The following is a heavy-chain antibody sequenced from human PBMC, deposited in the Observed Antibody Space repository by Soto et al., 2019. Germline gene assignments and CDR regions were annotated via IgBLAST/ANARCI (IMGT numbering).Heavy chain of an antibody. CDR1: GFTFSNAW. CDR3: TTRLELLWFGEPIGRVEY. Sequence: EVQLVESGGGLVKPGGSLRLSCAASGFTFSNAWMSWVRQAPGKGLEWVGRIKSKTDGGTTDYAAPVKGRFTISRDDSKNTLYLQMNSLKTEDTAVYYCTTRLELLWFGEPIGRVEYWGQGTLVTVSS. V-gene: IGHV3-15*01. J-gene: IGHJ4*02. CDR2: IKSKTDGGTT. D-gene: IGHD3-10*01.